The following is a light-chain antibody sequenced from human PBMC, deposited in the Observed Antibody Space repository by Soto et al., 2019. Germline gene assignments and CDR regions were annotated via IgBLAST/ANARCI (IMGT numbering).Light chain of an antibody. V-gene: IGKV3-11*01. CDR2: DAS. CDR3: QQHSNWPYT. J-gene: IGKJ4*01. Sequence: DILLTQSPSTLSSSLGDRATLSCRASESVSRWLAWYQQKPGQAPKLLIYDASNWETGIPSRFSGSGSGTEFTLTITSLEPEDFAVYYCQQHSNWPYTFGRGTKVEIK. CDR1: ESVSRW.